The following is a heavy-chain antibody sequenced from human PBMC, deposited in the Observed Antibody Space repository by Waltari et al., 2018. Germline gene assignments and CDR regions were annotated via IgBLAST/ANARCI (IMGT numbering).Heavy chain of an antibody. J-gene: IGHJ3*02. CDR2: IYYSGST. CDR3: ARDVGRYDAFDI. D-gene: IGHD3-10*01. CDR1: GGSISSYY. V-gene: IGHV4-59*01. Sequence: QVQLQESGSGLVKPSETLSLTCTVSGGSISSYYWSWIRQPPGKGLEWIGYIYYSGSTNYNPSLKSRVTISVDTSKNQFSLKLSSVTAADTAVYYCARDVGRYDAFDIWGQGTKVTVSS.